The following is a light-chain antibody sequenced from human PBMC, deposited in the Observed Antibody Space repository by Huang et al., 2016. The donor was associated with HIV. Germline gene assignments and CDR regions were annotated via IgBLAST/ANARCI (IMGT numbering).Light chain of an antibody. CDR1: HSVLNTSNNKNC. J-gene: IGKJ1*01. CDR2: WAS. V-gene: IGKV4-1*01. Sequence: DIVVTQSPDSLALSLGGRAAINLTASHSVLNTSNNKNCLSWYQLKPGQLPKLLIYWASTRDSAVPDRFSGSGSGAHFTLPIASIQAEDVAVYYCHQYYDTPQTFGQGTKVEVK. CDR3: HQYYDTPQT.